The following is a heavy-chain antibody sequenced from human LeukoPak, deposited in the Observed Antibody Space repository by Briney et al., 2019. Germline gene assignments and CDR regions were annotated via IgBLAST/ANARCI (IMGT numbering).Heavy chain of an antibody. CDR1: GGTFSSYA. Sequence: SVKVSCKASGGTFSSYAISWVRQAPGQGLEWMGGIIPIFGTANYAQKFQGRLSLTRDMSTSTDYMEPSSLRSEDTAVYYCARSPRYNSFSSDYWGQGTLVTVSS. D-gene: IGHD1-20*01. J-gene: IGHJ4*02. V-gene: IGHV1-69*05. CDR2: IIPIFGTA. CDR3: ARSPRYNSFSSDY.